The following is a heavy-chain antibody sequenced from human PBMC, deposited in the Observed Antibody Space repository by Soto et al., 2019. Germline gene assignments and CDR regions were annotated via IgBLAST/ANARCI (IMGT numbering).Heavy chain of an antibody. Sequence: QVQLQESGPGLVKPSQTLALTCTVSGGSLSSGDYYWRWIRQPPGKGLECIGYIYYSGSTSHNPSLRSRVTISVDASKHQFSLKLRSVTAADTAVDYCAAGLSEPQFDPWGQGTLVPVSS. D-gene: IGHD1-26*01. J-gene: IGHJ5*02. V-gene: IGHV4-30-4*01. CDR3: AAGLSEPQFDP. CDR1: GGSLSSGDYY. CDR2: IYYSGST.